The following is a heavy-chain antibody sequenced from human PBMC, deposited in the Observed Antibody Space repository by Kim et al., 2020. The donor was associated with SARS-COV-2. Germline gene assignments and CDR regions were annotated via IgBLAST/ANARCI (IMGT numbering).Heavy chain of an antibody. CDR3: ARGGRYCSSTSCYAFDY. Sequence: ASVKVSCKASGYTFTGYYMHWVRQAPGQGLEWMGWINPNSGGTNYAQKFQGWVTMTRDMSISTAYMELSRLRSDDTAVYYCARGGRYCSSTSCYAFDYWGQGTLVTVSS. CDR1: GYTFTGYY. J-gene: IGHJ4*02. CDR2: INPNSGGT. V-gene: IGHV1-2*04. D-gene: IGHD2-2*01.